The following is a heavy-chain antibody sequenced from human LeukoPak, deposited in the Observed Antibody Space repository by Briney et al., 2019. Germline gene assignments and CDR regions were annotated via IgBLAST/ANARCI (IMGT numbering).Heavy chain of an antibody. CDR2: INSDGGTS. CDR3: VKTMVVFGGLIGTYAFDF. V-gene: IGHV3-64D*06. J-gene: IGHJ3*01. Sequence: GGSLRLSCSASGFSFNNYAVHWVRQAPGKGLEYVSGINSDGGTSHYADSAKGRFTISRDNSKNALYLQLSSLRPEDTALYYCVKTMVVFGGLIGTYAFDFWGQGTMVTVSS. CDR1: GFSFNNYA. D-gene: IGHD3-10*01.